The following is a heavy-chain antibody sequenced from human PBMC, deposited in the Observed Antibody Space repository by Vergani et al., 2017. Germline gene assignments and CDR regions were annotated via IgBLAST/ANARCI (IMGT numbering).Heavy chain of an antibody. CDR3: AKTPCSGGSCYSLNYFDY. J-gene: IGHJ4*02. D-gene: IGHD2-15*01. CDR2: ISYDGSNK. CDR1: GFTFSSYG. Sequence: QVQLVESGGGVVQPGRSLRLSCAASGFTFSSYGMHWVRQAPGKGLEWVAVISYDGSNKYYADSVKGRFTISRDNSKNTLYLQMNSLRAEDTAVYYCAKTPCSGGSCYSLNYFDYWGQGTLVTVSS. V-gene: IGHV3-30*18.